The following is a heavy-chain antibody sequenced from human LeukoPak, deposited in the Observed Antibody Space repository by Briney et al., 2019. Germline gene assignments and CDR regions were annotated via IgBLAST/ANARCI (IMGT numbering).Heavy chain of an antibody. Sequence: GGSLRLSCAASGFTVSSNYMNWVRQAPGKGLEWVSIIYSGGSTYYADSVKGRFTISRDNSKNTLYLQMNSLRAEDTAVYYCARDLGSGWNFDYWGQGTLVTVSS. V-gene: IGHV3-53*01. CDR3: ARDLGSGWNFDY. D-gene: IGHD6-19*01. CDR1: GFTVSSNY. J-gene: IGHJ4*02. CDR2: IYSGGST.